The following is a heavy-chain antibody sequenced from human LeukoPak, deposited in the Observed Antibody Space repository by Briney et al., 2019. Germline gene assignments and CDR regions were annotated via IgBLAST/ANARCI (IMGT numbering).Heavy chain of an antibody. V-gene: IGHV5-51*01. D-gene: IGHD3-10*01. CDR3: ARRTVRGVITSPFDY. CDR2: IYPSDSDT. J-gene: IGHJ4*02. CDR1: GYIFSSYW. Sequence: GESLKISCKGSGYIFSSYWIGWVRQMPGKGLEWMGIIYPSDSDTRYSPSFQGQVTISADKSISTAYLQWSSLKASDTAMYYCARRTVRGVITSPFDYWGQGTLVTVSS.